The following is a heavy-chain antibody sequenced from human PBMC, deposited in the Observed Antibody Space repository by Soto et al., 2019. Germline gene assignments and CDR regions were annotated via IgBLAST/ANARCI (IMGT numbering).Heavy chain of an antibody. CDR3: AKDRYLDHDSRAYLFDN. J-gene: IGHJ4*02. Sequence: EVQLLESGGDLIQPGGSLRLSCAASGFTFNIYAMAWVRQAPGKGLEWVSAIRRYGGFTYYADSVEGRFTISRDNSKNTQYLQMNILRAEDTALYYCAKDRYLDHDSRAYLFDNWGQGTLVTVSS. CDR1: GFTFNIYA. CDR2: IRRYGGFT. V-gene: IGHV3-23*01. D-gene: IGHD3-22*01.